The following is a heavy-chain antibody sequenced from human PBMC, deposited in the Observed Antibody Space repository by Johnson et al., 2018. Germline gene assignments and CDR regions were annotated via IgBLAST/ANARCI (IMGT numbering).Heavy chain of an antibody. CDR3: AKGEKATLPAEYFQH. Sequence: LVESGGGLVEAGRSLGLSCAASGFTFVDYAMHWVRQAPGKGLEWVSGISWNSGSIGYADSVKGRFTISRENAKNSLYLQMNSVRTEDTALYYCAKGEKATLPAEYFQHGGQGTLVTVSS. CDR1: GFTFVDYA. CDR2: ISWNSGSI. J-gene: IGHJ1*01. V-gene: IGHV3-9*01. D-gene: IGHD5/OR15-5a*01.